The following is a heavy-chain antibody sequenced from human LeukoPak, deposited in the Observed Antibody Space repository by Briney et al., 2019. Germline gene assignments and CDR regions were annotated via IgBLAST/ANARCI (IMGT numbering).Heavy chain of an antibody. Sequence: GASVKASCKASGYTFTGYYIHWVRQAPGQGLEWMGWINPHSGGTNYAQKFQGGVTMTRDTSITTAYMELSSLRSDDTAVYYCARDVGEYCSRTNCYASHYWGQGTLVTVSS. V-gene: IGHV1-2*02. CDR3: ARDVGEYCSRTNCYASHY. D-gene: IGHD2-2*01. CDR1: GYTFTGYY. CDR2: INPHSGGT. J-gene: IGHJ4*02.